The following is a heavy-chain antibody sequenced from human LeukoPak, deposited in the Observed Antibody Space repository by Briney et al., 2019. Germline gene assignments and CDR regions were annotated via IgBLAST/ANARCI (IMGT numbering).Heavy chain of an antibody. Sequence: SVKVSCKASGGTFSSYAISWVRQAPGQGLEWMGRIIPIFGIANYAQKFQGRVTITADKSTSTAYMELSSLRPEDTAVYYCARGGRYYYDSSGYYDYWGQGTLVTVSS. J-gene: IGHJ4*02. CDR2: IIPIFGIA. CDR1: GGTFSSYA. V-gene: IGHV1-69*04. D-gene: IGHD3-22*01. CDR3: ARGGRYYYDSSGYYDY.